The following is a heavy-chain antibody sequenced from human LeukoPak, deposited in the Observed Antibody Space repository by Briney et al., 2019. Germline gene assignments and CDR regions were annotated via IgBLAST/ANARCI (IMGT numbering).Heavy chain of an antibody. J-gene: IGHJ4*02. D-gene: IGHD3-10*01. V-gene: IGHV1-2*02. Sequence: ASVKVSCKASGYTFTSYYIHWVRQAPGQGLEWMGWINPKSGATGYRQKFQGRVTMTRDTSLSTAFMELSNLRFDDTAVYYCARSASHFLGSGSQYYFEYWGQGTVVTVSS. CDR3: ARSASHFLGSGSQYYFEY. CDR1: GYTFTSYY. CDR2: INPKSGAT.